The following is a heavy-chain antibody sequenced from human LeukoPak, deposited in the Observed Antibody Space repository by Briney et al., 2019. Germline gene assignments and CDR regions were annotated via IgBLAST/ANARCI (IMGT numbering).Heavy chain of an antibody. CDR1: GGSISGYY. CDR2: IYSSGTT. J-gene: IGHJ5*02. V-gene: IGHV4-4*07. D-gene: IGHD1-26*01. CDR3: ARNSGFYYQFDP. Sequence: PSETLSLTCSVSGGSISGYYSNWIRQPAGKGLEWIGRIYSSGTTSYNPSLKSRVTMSVDTSKNQFSLKLTSVTAADTAVYYCARNSGFYYQFDPWGQGALVTVSS.